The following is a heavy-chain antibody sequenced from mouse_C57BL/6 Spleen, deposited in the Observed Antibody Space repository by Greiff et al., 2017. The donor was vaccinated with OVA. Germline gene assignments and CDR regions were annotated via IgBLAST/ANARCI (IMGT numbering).Heavy chain of an antibody. CDR3: ARLELPHGDY. J-gene: IGHJ2*01. V-gene: IGHV5-17*01. Sequence: VQLKESGGGLVKPGGSLKLSCAASGFTFSDYGMHWVRQAPEKGLEWVAYISSGSSTIYYADTVKGRFTISRDNTKNTLFLLMTRLRSEDTAMYFCARLELPHGDYWGQGTTLTVSS. CDR2: ISSGSSTI. CDR1: GFTFSDYG.